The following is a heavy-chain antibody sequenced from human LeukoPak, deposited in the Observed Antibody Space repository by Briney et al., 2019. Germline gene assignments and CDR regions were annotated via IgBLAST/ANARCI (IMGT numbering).Heavy chain of an antibody. CDR2: ISYDGSNK. Sequence: TGGSLRLSCAASGFTFSSYGMHWVRQAPGKGLEWVAVISYDGSNKYYADSVKGRFTISRDNSKNTLYLQMNSLRAEDTAVYYCARVKGDLYYYYGMDVWGQGTTVTVSS. D-gene: IGHD2-21*01. CDR3: ARVKGDLYYYYGMDV. V-gene: IGHV3-30*03. J-gene: IGHJ6*02. CDR1: GFTFSSYG.